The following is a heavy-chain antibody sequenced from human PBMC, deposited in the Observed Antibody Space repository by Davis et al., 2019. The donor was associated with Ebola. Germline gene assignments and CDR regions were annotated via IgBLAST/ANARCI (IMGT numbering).Heavy chain of an antibody. CDR2: INPSGGST. J-gene: IGHJ4*02. CDR1: GYTFTSYY. Sequence: ASVKVSCKASGYTFTSYYMHWVRQAPGQGLEWMGIINPSGGSTSYAQKFQGRVTMTRDTSTSTVYMELSSLRSEDTAVYYCARDVIPMITFGGVRAFDYWGQGTLVTVSS. V-gene: IGHV1-46*01. CDR3: ARDVIPMITFGGVRAFDY. D-gene: IGHD3-16*01.